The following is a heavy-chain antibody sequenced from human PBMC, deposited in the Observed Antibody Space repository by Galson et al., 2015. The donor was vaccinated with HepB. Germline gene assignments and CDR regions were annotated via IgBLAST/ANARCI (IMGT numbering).Heavy chain of an antibody. J-gene: IGHJ4*02. CDR2: IRSKNEGGET. CDR1: GFNVDKAW. D-gene: IGHD3-3*01. Sequence: SLRLSCAASGFNVDKAWLSWVRQAPGKGLEWVGRIRSKNEGGETKFGAPMKGRFTISTEDSTNTVSLHMSRLKIEDTGIYYCTTVATISGVMRDYWGQGTLVTVSS. V-gene: IGHV3-15*01. CDR3: TTVATISGVMRDY.